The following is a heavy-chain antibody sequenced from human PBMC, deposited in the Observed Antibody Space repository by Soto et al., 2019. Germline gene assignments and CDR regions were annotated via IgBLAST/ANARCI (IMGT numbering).Heavy chain of an antibody. J-gene: IGHJ4*02. CDR2: IYHSGST. V-gene: IGHV4-30-2*01. CDR3: ARLPPLGF. Sequence: SETLSLTCTVSGGSISSGGYSWSWIRQPPGKGLECIGYIYHSGSTYYNPSLKSRVTISVDRSKNQFSLKLSSVTAADTAVYYCARLPPLGFWGQGTLVTASS. CDR1: GGSISSGGYS.